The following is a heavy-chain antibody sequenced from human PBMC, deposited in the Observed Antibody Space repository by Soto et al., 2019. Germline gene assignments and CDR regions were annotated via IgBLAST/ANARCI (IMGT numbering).Heavy chain of an antibody. D-gene: IGHD2-2*01. V-gene: IGHV1-3*01. CDR3: ASGAPRAGIVVVQAAMPGYYFDY. Sequence: QVQLVQSGAEVKKPGASVKVSCKASGYTFTSYAMHWVRQAPGQRLEWMGWINAGNGNTKYSQKFQGRVTITRDTSASTAYMELSSLRSEDTALYYCASGAPRAGIVVVQAAMPGYYFDYWCRGSLVTVSS. CDR1: GYTFTSYA. CDR2: INAGNGNT. J-gene: IGHJ4*02.